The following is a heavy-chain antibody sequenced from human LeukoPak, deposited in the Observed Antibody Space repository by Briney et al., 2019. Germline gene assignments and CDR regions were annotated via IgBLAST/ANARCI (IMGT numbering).Heavy chain of an antibody. CDR3: ARAPYYYDSSGYYLSAEYFQH. V-gene: IGHV4-61*02. CDR1: GGSISSGSHY. J-gene: IGHJ1*01. CDR2: IYTSGST. D-gene: IGHD3-22*01. Sequence: PSQTLSLTCTVSGGSISSGSHYWSWIRQPAGKGLEWIGRIYTSGSTNYNPSLKSRVTISVDTSKNQFSLKLSSVTAADTAVYYCARAPYYYDSSGYYLSAEYFQHWGQGTLVTVSS.